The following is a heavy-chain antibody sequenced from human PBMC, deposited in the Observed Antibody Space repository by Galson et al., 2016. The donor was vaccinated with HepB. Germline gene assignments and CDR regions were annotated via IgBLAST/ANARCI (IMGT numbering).Heavy chain of an antibody. D-gene: IGHD3-22*01. CDR1: GYSIDTGYF. Sequence: SETLSLTCAVSGYSIDTGYFWGCVRQPPGKPLEWIGSISHSGSTFYNPSLSSRVSISRDTSQNSFSLTLTSVTAADSAVYYCARIDGRGYSYFLDYWGHGTLITVSS. CDR3: ARIDGRGYSYFLDY. CDR2: ISHSGST. J-gene: IGHJ4*01. V-gene: IGHV4-38-2*01.